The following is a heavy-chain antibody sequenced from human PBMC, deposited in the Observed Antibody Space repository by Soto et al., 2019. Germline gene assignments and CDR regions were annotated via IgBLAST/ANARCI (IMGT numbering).Heavy chain of an antibody. J-gene: IGHJ6*02. CDR1: GFTFSSYW. V-gene: IGHV3-7*01. Sequence: EVQLVESGGGLVQPGGSLRLSCVDSGFTFSSYWMSWVRQAPVKGLEWVGNIKQDGSEENYVDSVKGRFTISRDNAKNSMYLQMNRRGAEETAVYYWARIAASGRGWDVWGQGNTFDVSS. CDR2: IKQDGSEE. CDR3: ARIAASGRGWDV. D-gene: IGHD6-25*01.